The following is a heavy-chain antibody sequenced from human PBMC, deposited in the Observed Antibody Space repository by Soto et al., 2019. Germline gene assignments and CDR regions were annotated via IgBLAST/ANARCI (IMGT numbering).Heavy chain of an antibody. Sequence: SETLSLTCSVSGGSIISYYWSWVRQAPGKGLEWIGYFSNSGSTNYNPSLKNRVSISADTSKNQFSLELTSVTAADKAMYFCTRSPHNDHKVSYHGMDVWGQGTTVTVSS. CDR3: TRSPHNDHKVSYHGMDV. V-gene: IGHV4-59*01. CDR1: GGSIISYY. D-gene: IGHD3-16*01. CDR2: FSNSGST. J-gene: IGHJ6*02.